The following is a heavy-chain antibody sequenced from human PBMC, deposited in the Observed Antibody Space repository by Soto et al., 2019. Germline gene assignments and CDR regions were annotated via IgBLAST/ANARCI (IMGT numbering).Heavy chain of an antibody. CDR3: GRDRGVTPPGAGNTRYYYCVDV. V-gene: IGHV1-18*01. CDR1: GYSFTNYG. CDR2: ISAFNGNT. D-gene: IGHD6-19*01. J-gene: IGHJ6*03. Sequence: QDQLVQSGAEVKKPGASVTVSCQASGYSFTNYGVTWVRQAPGQGLEWMGWISAFNGNTHYAQNLQGRGTITTHAFPSKAYIELRTLRSVDPPVYYCGRDRGVTPPGAGNTRYYYCVDVWGKGTTVTVSS.